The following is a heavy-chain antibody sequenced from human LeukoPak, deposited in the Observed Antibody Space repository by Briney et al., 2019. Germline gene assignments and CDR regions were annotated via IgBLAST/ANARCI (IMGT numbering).Heavy chain of an antibody. J-gene: IGHJ5*02. CDR1: GFTFSSYG. D-gene: IGHD3-10*01. CDR2: ITDSGGNT. V-gene: IGHV3-23*01. CDR3: AKQGLPMVRGIFINGWFDP. Sequence: GGSLRLSCAASGFTFSSYGMHWVRQAPGKGLEWVSIITDSGGNTYYADSVKGRFTISRDNSKNTLFLQMSSLRVEDTAVYYCAKQGLPMVRGIFINGWFDPWGQGTLVTVSS.